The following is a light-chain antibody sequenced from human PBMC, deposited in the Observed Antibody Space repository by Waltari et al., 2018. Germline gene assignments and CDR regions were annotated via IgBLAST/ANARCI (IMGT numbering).Light chain of an antibody. CDR1: QSSSRN. J-gene: IGKJ2*01. V-gene: IGKV3D-15*01. Sequence: EVLMTQSPATLSVSPGERTTLSCRASQSSSRNLAWYQQKPGQAPRLLIYGASTRAPGIPDRFSGSGSGTEFTLSISGVQSEDFGVYYCQQYNNWRTFGQGTRLEI. CDR2: GAS. CDR3: QQYNNWRT.